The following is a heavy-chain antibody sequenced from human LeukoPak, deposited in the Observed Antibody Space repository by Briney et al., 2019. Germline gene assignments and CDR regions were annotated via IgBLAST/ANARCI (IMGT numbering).Heavy chain of an antibody. V-gene: IGHV3-7*01. J-gene: IGHJ4*02. D-gene: IGHD2-2*01. CDR1: GFTFSNHW. CDR3: AREAYCGSTSCYGLDYFDY. CDR2: IKQDGSEK. Sequence: GGSLRLSCAASGFTFSNHWMSWVRQAPGKGLEWVANIKQDGSEKYYVDSVKGRFTISRDNAKNSLYLQMNSLRAEDTAVYYCAREAYCGSTSCYGLDYFDYWGQGTLVTVSS.